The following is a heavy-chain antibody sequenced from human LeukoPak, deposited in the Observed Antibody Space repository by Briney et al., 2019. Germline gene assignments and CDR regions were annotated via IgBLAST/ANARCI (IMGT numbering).Heavy chain of an antibody. CDR3: VQFELDY. J-gene: IGHJ4*02. CDR1: GYTFTDFG. Sequence: GASVKVSCKASGYTFTDFGVSWVRQAPGQGLEWMGWISAYNGNTKSAQKLQGRVTMSTDTSTSTAYMDLSRLRSDDTAVYYCVQFELDYWGQGTLVTVSS. CDR2: ISAYNGNT. V-gene: IGHV1-18*01. D-gene: IGHD1-7*01.